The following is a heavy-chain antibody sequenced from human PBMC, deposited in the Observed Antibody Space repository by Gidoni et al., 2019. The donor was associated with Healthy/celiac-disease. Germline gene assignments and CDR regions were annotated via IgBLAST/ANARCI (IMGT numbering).Heavy chain of an antibody. J-gene: IGHJ6*02. V-gene: IGHV3-21*01. D-gene: IGHD6-13*01. CDR3: ARVLSSSWYYDYYGMDV. CDR2: ISSSSSYI. Sequence: EVQLVESGGGLVKPGGSLRLSCAASGFPFSSYSMNWVRQAPGKGLEWVSSISSSSSYIYYADSVKGRFTISRDNAKNSLYLQMNSLRAEDTAVYYCARVLSSSWYYDYYGMDVWGQGTTVTVSS. CDR1: GFPFSSYS.